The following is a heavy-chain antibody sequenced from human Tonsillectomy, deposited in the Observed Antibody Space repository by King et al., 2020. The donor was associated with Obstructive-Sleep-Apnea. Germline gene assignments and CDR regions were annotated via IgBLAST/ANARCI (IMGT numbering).Heavy chain of an antibody. CDR3: ATGSDGYNLGFPKFDY. D-gene: IGHD5-24*01. CDR1: GFIFSSYA. J-gene: IGHJ4*02. V-gene: IGHV3-30*04. Sequence: VQLVESGGGVVQPGRSLRLSCAASGFIFSSYAMHWVRQAPGKGLECVAVISYDGSNKDYADSVKGRLTISRDNSKNTLYLQINSLRAEDTAVYYCATGSDGYNLGFPKFDYWGQGTLVIVSS. CDR2: ISYDGSNK.